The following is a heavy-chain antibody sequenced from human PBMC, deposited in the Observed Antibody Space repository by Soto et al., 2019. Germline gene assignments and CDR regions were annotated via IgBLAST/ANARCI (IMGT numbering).Heavy chain of an antibody. D-gene: IGHD6-19*01. CDR3: ARGVGSGWLHWFDT. Sequence: QVQLQESGPGLVKPSQTLSLTCTVSGGSISSGGYYWSWIRQHPGKGLEWIGYIYYSGSTYYNPSLRSRVTISVDTSKTQFSLKLSSVTAADTAVYYCARGVGSGWLHWFDTWGQGTLVTVSS. J-gene: IGHJ5*02. CDR1: GGSISSGGYY. CDR2: IYYSGST. V-gene: IGHV4-31*03.